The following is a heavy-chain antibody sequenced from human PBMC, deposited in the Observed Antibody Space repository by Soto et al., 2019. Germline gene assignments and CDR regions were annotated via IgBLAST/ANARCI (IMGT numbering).Heavy chain of an antibody. J-gene: IGHJ3*02. CDR2: IYYSGST. V-gene: IGHV4-39*01. D-gene: IGHD3-16*02. CDR1: GGSISSSSYY. Sequence: QLQLQESGPGLVKPSETLSLTCTVSGGSISSSSYYWGWIHQPPGKGLEWIGSIYYSGSTYYNPSLKSRVTISVDTSKNQFSLKLSSVTAADTAVYYCARQALGSYIWGSYRYIPGAFDIWGQGTMVTVSS. CDR3: ARQALGSYIWGSYRYIPGAFDI.